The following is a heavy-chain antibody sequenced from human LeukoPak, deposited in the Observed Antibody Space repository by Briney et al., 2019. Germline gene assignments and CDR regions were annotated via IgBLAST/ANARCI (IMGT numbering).Heavy chain of an antibody. D-gene: IGHD1-1*01. J-gene: IGHJ4*02. CDR1: GFSFNSFA. Sequence: PGGSLRLSCTASGFSFNSFAMTWVRQAPGKGLEWVSTISGGGGNTYYGDPVTGRFTISRDNVKNTVYLQMNSLRGEDTAVYFCAKGHSTGTILDYWGQGTLVTVSS. V-gene: IGHV3-23*01. CDR3: AKGHSTGTILDY. CDR2: ISGGGGNT.